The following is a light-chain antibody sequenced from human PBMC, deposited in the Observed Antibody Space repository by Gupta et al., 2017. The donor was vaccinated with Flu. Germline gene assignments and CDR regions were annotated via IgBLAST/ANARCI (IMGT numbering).Light chain of an antibody. CDR2: GAS. J-gene: IGKJ1*01. CDR3: QQYDSSPQT. Sequence: GTVSLSPGERATLSCRASQTIRSNYLAWYQQKPGQAPRLLIYGASSRATGIPDRFSGSGSGTDFTLTISRLEPEDLAVYYCQQYDSSPQTFGQGTKVEIK. CDR1: QTIRSNY. V-gene: IGKV3-20*01.